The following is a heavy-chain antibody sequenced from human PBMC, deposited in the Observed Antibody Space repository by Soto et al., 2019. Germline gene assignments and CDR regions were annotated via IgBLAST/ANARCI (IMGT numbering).Heavy chain of an antibody. CDR1: GGSISTFY. CDR3: ARHVRRLGSSYGYSYQY. J-gene: IGHJ4*02. V-gene: IGHV4-59*08. CDR2: ISYSGST. D-gene: IGHD5-18*01. Sequence: QVQLQESGPGLLKASETLSLTCSVSGGSISTFYWSWIRQPPGKGLEWIGYISYSGSTNYNPSLKSRPTISMDPSKHQISLKVISLTAADTAVYFCARHVRRLGSSYGYSYQYWGQGTLVTVSS.